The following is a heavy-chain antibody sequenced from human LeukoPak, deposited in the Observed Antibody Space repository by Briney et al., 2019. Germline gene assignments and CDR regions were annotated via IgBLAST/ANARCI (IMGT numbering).Heavy chain of an antibody. V-gene: IGHV1-18*01. D-gene: IGHD3-3*01. Sequence: GASVKVSCKASGYTFTNCGISWVRQAPGQGLEWMGWISAYNGNTNYAQKLQGRVTMTTDTSTSTAYMELRSLRSDDTAVYYCARDVVVLRFLEWLTNPIDYWGQGTLVTVSS. CDR1: GYTFTNCG. J-gene: IGHJ4*02. CDR2: ISAYNGNT. CDR3: ARDVVVLRFLEWLTNPIDY.